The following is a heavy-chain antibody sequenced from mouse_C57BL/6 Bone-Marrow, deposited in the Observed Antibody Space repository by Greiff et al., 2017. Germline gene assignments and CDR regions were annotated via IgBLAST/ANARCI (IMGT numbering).Heavy chain of an antibody. CDR3: AVPSYWYFDV. V-gene: IGHV1-58*01. J-gene: IGHJ1*03. CDR2: TYIGYGYT. Sequence: EVQLQQSGAELVRPGSSVQMSCKTSGYPFTRYGINWVKRRPGQRLAWIGYTYIGYGYTEYTEQFKGKATLTSDTAASTAYMQLSSLTSEDSAIYFCAVPSYWYFDVWGTGGTVTV. CDR1: GYPFTRYG. D-gene: IGHD5-1*01.